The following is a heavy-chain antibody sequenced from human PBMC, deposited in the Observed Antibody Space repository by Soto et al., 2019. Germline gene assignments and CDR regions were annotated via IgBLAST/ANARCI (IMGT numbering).Heavy chain of an antibody. D-gene: IGHD4-17*01. CDR2: IYYSGST. Sequence: QVQLQESGPGLVKPSQTLSLTCTVSGGSISSGGYYWSWIRQHPGKGLELIGYIYYSGSTYYNPSLKSRVTISVDTSKNQFSLKLSSVTAADTAVYYCARDQRATTVPTKRDAFDIWGQGTMVTVSS. CDR3: ARDQRATTVPTKRDAFDI. CDR1: GGSISSGGYY. J-gene: IGHJ3*02. V-gene: IGHV4-31*03.